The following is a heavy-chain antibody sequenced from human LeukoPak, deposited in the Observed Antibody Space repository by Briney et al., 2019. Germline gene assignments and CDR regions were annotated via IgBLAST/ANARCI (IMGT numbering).Heavy chain of an antibody. CDR1: GFTFSSYG. J-gene: IGHJ4*02. D-gene: IGHD2-15*01. Sequence: GGSLRLSCAASGFTFSSYGMHWVRQAPGKGLGWVAVISYDGNNKYYADSVKGRFTISRDNSKNTLYLQMNSLRAEDTAVYYCVKEEKDIVVVVAAELYYFDYWGQGTLVTVSS. V-gene: IGHV3-30*18. CDR3: VKEEKDIVVVVAAELYYFDY. CDR2: ISYDGNNK.